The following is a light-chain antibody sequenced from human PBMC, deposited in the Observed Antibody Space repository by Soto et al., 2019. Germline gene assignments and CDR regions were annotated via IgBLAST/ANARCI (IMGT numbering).Light chain of an antibody. CDR3: SSYTSSSTPYV. CDR2: DVS. V-gene: IGLV2-14*01. CDR1: SSDGGGYNY. Sequence: LAQPASGSGAPGQAITISCTGTSSDGGGYNYVSWYQQHPGKAPKLMIYDVSNRPSGVSNRFSGSKSGNTASLTISGLQAEDEADYYCSSYTSSSTPYVFGTGTKVTVL. J-gene: IGLJ1*01.